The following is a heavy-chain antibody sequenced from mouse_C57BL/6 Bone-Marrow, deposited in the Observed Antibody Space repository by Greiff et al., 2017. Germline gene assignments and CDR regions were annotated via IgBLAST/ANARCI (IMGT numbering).Heavy chain of an antibody. CDR2: IYPGSGST. CDR1: GYTFTSYW. J-gene: IGHJ4*01. V-gene: IGHV1-55*01. Sequence: QVQLKQSGAELVKPGASVKMSCKASGYTFTSYWITWVKQRPGQGLEWIGDIYPGSGSTNYNEKFKSKATLTVDTSSSTAYMQLSSLTSEDSAVYYCARLGLLVLYYAMDYWGQGTSVTVSS. D-gene: IGHD4-1*01. CDR3: ARLGLLVLYYAMDY.